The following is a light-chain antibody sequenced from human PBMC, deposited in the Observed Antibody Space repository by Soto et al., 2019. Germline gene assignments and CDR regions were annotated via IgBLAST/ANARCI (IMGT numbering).Light chain of an antibody. Sequence: EIVLTQSPGTLSLSPGERATLSCRASQSVSTTYVAWYQQKPGQAPRLLISGASSRATGIPDRFSGSGSGTDFTLSISRLEPEDFAVYYCQQYGSSPWTFGQGTKVVIK. CDR3: QQYGSSPWT. CDR1: QSVSTTY. CDR2: GAS. V-gene: IGKV3-20*01. J-gene: IGKJ1*01.